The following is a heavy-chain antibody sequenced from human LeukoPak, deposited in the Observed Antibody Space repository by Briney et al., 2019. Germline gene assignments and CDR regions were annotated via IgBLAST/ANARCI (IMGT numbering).Heavy chain of an antibody. D-gene: IGHD1-7*01. V-gene: IGHV1-2*02. CDR3: ARGRHLWNLGWFDP. J-gene: IGHJ5*02. Sequence: EASVKVSCKASGATFSSYAISWVRQAPGQGLEWMGWINPNSGGTNYAQKFQGRVTMTRDTSISTAYMELSRLRSDDTAVYYCARGRHLWNLGWFDPWGQGTLVTVSS. CDR1: GATFSSYA. CDR2: INPNSGGT.